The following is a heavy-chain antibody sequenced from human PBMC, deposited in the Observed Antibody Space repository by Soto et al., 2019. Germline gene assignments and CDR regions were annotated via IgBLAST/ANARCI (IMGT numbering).Heavy chain of an antibody. J-gene: IGHJ4*02. V-gene: IGHV1-69*01. CDR1: GGTFSNYA. Sequence: QVQVVQSGAEVKKPGSSVKVSCKASGGTFSNYAISWVRQAPGHGLEWVGGIIPLTETPVYEQTVQGRLTITADEITSAAYMELSSLRSDDSAVYYCAIGTRSSWTCDFWGQGTLVTVSS. CDR3: AIGTRSSWTCDF. D-gene: IGHD6-13*01. CDR2: IIPLTETP.